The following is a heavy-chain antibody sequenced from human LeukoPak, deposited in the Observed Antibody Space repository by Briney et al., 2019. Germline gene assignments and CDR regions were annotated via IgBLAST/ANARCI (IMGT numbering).Heavy chain of an antibody. Sequence: SETLSLTCTVPGGSISSYYWSWIRQPPGKGLEWIGYIYYSGSTNYNPSLKSRVTISVDTSKNQFSLKLSSVTAADTAVYYCARHLFSMGDIDWFDPWGQGTLVTVSS. D-gene: IGHD2-15*01. CDR3: ARHLFSMGDIDWFDP. CDR1: GGSISSYY. J-gene: IGHJ5*02. V-gene: IGHV4-59*08. CDR2: IYYSGST.